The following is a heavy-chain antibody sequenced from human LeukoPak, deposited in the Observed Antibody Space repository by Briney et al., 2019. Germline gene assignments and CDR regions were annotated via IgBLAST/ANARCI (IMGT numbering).Heavy chain of an antibody. CDR1: GFTFSSYW. V-gene: IGHV3-74*01. CDR2: INSDGRST. CDR3: ARHSSGYYHYDY. Sequence: GGSLRLSCAASGFTFSSYWMHWVRQAPGKGLVWVSRINSDGRSTSYADSVKGRFTISRDNSKNTLHLQMNSLRAEDTAVYYCARHSSGYYHYDYWGPGTPVPSPQ. J-gene: IGHJ4*02. D-gene: IGHD3-22*01.